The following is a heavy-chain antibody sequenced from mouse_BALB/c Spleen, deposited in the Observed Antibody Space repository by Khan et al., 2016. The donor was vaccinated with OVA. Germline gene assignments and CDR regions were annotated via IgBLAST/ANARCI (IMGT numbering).Heavy chain of an antibody. D-gene: IGHD1-1*01. CDR1: GYSITSDYA. Sequence: EVQLQESGPGLVKPSQSLSLTCTVTGYSITSDYAWNWIRQFPGNKLEWVGYISSSGRTSYNPALKSRISITRDTSKNQFFLQLSSVTTEDTATYYCARSVTITTVVATDFDYWGQGTTLTVSS. CDR3: ARSVTITTVVATDFDY. CDR2: ISSSGRT. J-gene: IGHJ2*01. V-gene: IGHV3-2*02.